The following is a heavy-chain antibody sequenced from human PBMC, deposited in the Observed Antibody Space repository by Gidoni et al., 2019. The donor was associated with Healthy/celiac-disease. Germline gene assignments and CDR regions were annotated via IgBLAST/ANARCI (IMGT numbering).Heavy chain of an antibody. V-gene: IGHV4-34*01. CDR2: INHSGST. CDR1: GGSFSGYY. D-gene: IGHD1-26*01. Sequence: QVQLQQWGAGLLKPSETLSLTCAVYGGSFSGYYWSWIRQPPGKGLEWIGEINHSGSTNYNPSLKSRVTISVDTSKNQFSLKLSSVTAADTAVYYCARGPFLWELRRFYVSTGWFDPWGQGTLVTVSS. CDR3: ARGPFLWELRRFYVSTGWFDP. J-gene: IGHJ5*02.